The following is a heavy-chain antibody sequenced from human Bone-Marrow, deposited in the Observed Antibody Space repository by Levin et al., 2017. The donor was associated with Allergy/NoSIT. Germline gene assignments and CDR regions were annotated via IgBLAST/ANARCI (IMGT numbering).Heavy chain of an antibody. Sequence: QPGGSLRLSCEASGFIFRNYAIHWVRQAPGKGLEWVAVISPDGSDKYYADSVKGRFTISRDNSKNTLYLQINSLRPEDTAVFRCVRDLVEGENYIVMDVWGQGTTVTVSS. V-gene: IGHV3-30-3*01. J-gene: IGHJ6*02. CDR1: GFIFRNYA. CDR2: ISPDGSDK. D-gene: IGHD3-16*01. CDR3: VRDLVEGENYIVMDV.